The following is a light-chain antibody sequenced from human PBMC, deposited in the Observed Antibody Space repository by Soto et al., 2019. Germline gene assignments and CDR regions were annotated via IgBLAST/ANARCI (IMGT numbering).Light chain of an antibody. V-gene: IGKV3D-20*02. Sequence: EIVMTQPPGTLSLSPGERATLSCRAIQSVSSSYLAWYQQKPGQAPRLLIYDASNRATDIPARFSGSGSGTDFTLTISSLEPEDFAVYYCQQRSNWPPITFGQGTRLEIK. J-gene: IGKJ5*01. CDR1: QSVSSSY. CDR3: QQRSNWPPIT. CDR2: DAS.